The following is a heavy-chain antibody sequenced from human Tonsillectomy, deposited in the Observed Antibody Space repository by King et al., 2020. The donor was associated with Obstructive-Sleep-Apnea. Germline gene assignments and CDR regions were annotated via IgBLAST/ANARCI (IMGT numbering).Heavy chain of an antibody. J-gene: IGHJ4*01. CDR3: ARDHDFWSGYDY. D-gene: IGHD3-3*01. CDR1: GFTFSSYA. CDR2: ISSNGGST. V-gene: IGHV3-64*01. Sequence: VQLVESGGGLVQPGGSLRLSCAASGFTFSSYAMHWVRQAPGKGLEYVSAISSNGGSTYYANSVKGRFTISRDNSKNTLYLQMGSLRAEDMAVYYCARDHDFWSGYDYWGHGTLVTVSS.